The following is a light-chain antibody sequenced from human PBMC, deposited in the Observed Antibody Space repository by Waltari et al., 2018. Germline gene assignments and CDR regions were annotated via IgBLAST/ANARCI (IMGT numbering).Light chain of an antibody. Sequence: DIQMTQSPSIMSAPAGYRVPSTCRAHQDIGTWLAWYQQKPGNAPKLLIHDASTLQNGVSSRFRGSGSGTEFALTISNLQPDDVATYYCQQYKSHYRTFGHGTRVEVK. CDR3: QQYKSHYRT. J-gene: IGKJ1*01. CDR2: DAS. CDR1: QDIGTW. V-gene: IGKV1-5*01.